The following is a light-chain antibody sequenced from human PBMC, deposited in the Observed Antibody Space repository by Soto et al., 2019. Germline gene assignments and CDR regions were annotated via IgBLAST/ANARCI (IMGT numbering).Light chain of an antibody. Sequence: IQLTQSPSSLSASVGDRVSITCRASQDINTYLAWYQQKQGKAPKRLISCTFTLQSAVPSRFNGSGSGTDFSLTIIRLQAEDFATYYCQHLNNFPPFTFGPGTKVDLE. CDR1: QDINTY. J-gene: IGKJ3*01. V-gene: IGKV1-9*01. CDR3: QHLNNFPPFT. CDR2: CTF.